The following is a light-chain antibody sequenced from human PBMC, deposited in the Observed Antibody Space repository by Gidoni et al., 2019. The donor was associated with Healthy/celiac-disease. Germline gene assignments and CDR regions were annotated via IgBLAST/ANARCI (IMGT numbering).Light chain of an antibody. CDR1: QSVSSSY. CDR3: QQYGSSPLA. CDR2: GAS. V-gene: IGKV3-20*01. J-gene: IGKJ1*01. Sequence: EIVLTQSPGTLSLSTGERATLSCRASQSVSSSYLACYQQKPGQAPRLLIDGASSRATGIPDRFSGSGSGTDFTLTISRLEPEDFAVYYCQQYGSSPLAFGQGTKVEIK.